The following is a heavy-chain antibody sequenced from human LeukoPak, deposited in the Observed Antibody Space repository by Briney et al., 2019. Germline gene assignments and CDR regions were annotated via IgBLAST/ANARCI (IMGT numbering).Heavy chain of an antibody. CDR1: AYSISSGYY. CDR3: ARTGYCSGGSCYSDY. CDR2: IYRRGPT. D-gene: IGHD2-15*01. Sequence: KTSETLSLTCAVSAYSISSGYYWAWLRPPPGTGLECIGRIYRRGPTYYNPSLKSRVTISVDTSKNQFSLKLSSVTAADTAVYYCARTGYCSGGSCYSDYWGQGTLVTVSS. V-gene: IGHV4-38-2*01. J-gene: IGHJ4*02.